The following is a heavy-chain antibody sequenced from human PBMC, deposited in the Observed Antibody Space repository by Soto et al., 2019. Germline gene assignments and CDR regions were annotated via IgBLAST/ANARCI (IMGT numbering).Heavy chain of an antibody. CDR3: AREWFGEFNWFDP. J-gene: IGHJ5*02. Sequence: GGSLRLSCAASGFTFSSYDMHWVRQATGKGLEWVSVIGTAGDTYYPGSVKGRFTISRENAKNTLYLQMNSLRAEDTAVYYCAREWFGEFNWFDPWGQGTLVTVSS. CDR2: IGTAGDT. CDR1: GFTFSSYD. V-gene: IGHV3-13*01. D-gene: IGHD3-10*01.